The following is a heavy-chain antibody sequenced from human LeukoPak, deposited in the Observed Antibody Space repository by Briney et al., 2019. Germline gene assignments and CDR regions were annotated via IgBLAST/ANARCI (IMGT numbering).Heavy chain of an antibody. J-gene: IGHJ4*02. CDR2: INPDGSGK. CDR3: ASKQGDY. Sequence: PGGSLRLSCEASGFTFNSYWTIWVRQAPGKGLEWVAYINPDGSGKYYVDSVKGRFTISRDNAKKSLYLQMNSLRAEDTAVYYCASKQGDYWGQGTLVTVSS. CDR1: GFTFNSYW. V-gene: IGHV3-7*01.